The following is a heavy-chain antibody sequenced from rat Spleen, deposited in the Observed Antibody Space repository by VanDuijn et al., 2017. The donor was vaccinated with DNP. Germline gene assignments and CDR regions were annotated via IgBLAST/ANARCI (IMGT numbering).Heavy chain of an antibody. CDR3: ATSTGISLYAMDA. D-gene: IGHD1-9*01. V-gene: IGHV5-7*01. CDR2: ISLNDVNT. CDR1: GFTFSDYN. J-gene: IGHJ4*01. Sequence: EVQLVESGGGLVQPGRSLKLSCAASGFTFSDYNMAWVRQAPKRGLEWVASISLNDVNTYYRNSVKGRFTISRDGAKSTLFLQMDSLRSEDTATYYCATSTGISLYAMDAWGQGTSVTVSS.